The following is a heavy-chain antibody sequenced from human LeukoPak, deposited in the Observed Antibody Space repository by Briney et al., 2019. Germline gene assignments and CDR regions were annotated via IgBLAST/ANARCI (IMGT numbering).Heavy chain of an antibody. J-gene: IGHJ3*02. CDR2: ISSSDITV. Sequence: PGASLRLSCAPSGFTFSSFEMNWVRQAPGKGLEWVSYISSSDITVYYADSVKGRFTMSRDNAENSLYLQMNSLRAEDTAVYYCARGAIHAFDIWGQGTMVTVSS. V-gene: IGHV3-48*03. CDR1: GFTFSSFE. CDR3: ARGAIHAFDI.